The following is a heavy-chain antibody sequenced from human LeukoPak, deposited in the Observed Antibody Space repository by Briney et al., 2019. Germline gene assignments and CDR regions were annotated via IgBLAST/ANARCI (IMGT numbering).Heavy chain of an antibody. CDR2: ISYDGSNK. V-gene: IGHV3-30*04. CDR1: GFTFSSYA. J-gene: IGHJ4*02. D-gene: IGHD3-22*01. CDR3: ARDSSTMIVVVITHIDY. Sequence: GGSLRLSCAASGFTFSSYAMHWVRQAPGKGLEWVAVISYDGSNKYYADSVKGRFTISRDNSKNTLYLQMNSLRAGDTAVYYCARDSSTMIVVVITHIDYWGQGTLVTVSS.